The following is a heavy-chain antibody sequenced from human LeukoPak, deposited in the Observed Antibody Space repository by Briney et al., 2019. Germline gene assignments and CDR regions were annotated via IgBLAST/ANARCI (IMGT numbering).Heavy chain of an antibody. CDR2: INPNSGGT. D-gene: IGHD5-12*01. J-gene: IGHJ4*02. CDR1: GYTFTGYY. CDR3: ARGGDRDGYNYFDY. Sequence: GASVKVSRKASGYTFTGYYMHWVRQAPGQGLEWMGWINPNSGGTNYAQKFQGRVTMTRDTSISTAYMELSRLRSDDTAVYYCARGGDRDGYNYFDYWGQGTLVTVSS. V-gene: IGHV1-2*02.